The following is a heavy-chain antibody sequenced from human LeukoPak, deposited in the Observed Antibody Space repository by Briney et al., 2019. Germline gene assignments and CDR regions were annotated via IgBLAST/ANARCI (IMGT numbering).Heavy chain of an antibody. Sequence: GRSLRLSCAASGFTFDDYAMHWVRQAPGKGLEWVSGISWNSGSIGYADSVKGRFTISRDNAKNTLYLQMNSLRAEDTAVYYCAKPVADTRNAFDVWGHGTLVTVSS. V-gene: IGHV3-9*01. CDR2: ISWNSGSI. CDR3: AKPVADTRNAFDV. D-gene: IGHD2-15*01. J-gene: IGHJ3*01. CDR1: GFTFDDYA.